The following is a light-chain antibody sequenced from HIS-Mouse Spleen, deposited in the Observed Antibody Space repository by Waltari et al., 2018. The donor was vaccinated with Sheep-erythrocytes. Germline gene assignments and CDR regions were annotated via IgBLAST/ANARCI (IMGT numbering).Light chain of an antibody. CDR1: SSEVGSYNL. J-gene: IGLJ3*02. V-gene: IGLV2-23*01. Sequence: QSALTQPASVSGSPGQSITISCTGTSSEVGSYNLVSWYQQNPGKAPKLMIYEGSKRPSRVSNRFSGSKSGNTASLTISGLRAENEADYYCCSYAGNSTPWVFGEGTKLTVL. CDR3: CSYAGNSTPWV. CDR2: EGS.